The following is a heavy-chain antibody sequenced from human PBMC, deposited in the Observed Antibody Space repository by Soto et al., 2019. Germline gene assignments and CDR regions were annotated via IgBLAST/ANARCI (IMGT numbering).Heavy chain of an antibody. V-gene: IGHV4-30-4*01. J-gene: IGHJ3*02. CDR3: ARPGRSSWYNLAFDI. CDR2: IYYSGST. Sequence: SVTLCLTCPVSGGSSSSGDCYWRWIRQPPGKGLELIGYIYYSGSTYYNPSLKSRFTISVDTSKNQFSLKLSSVTAADTAVYYCARPGRSSWYNLAFDIWGQGTMVTVS. CDR1: GGSSSSGDCY. D-gene: IGHD6-13*01.